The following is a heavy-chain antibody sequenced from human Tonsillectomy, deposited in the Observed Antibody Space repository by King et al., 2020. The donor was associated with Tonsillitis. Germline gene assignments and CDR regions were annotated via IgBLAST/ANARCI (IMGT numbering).Heavy chain of an antibody. V-gene: IGHV3-30*19. CDR3: ARDLGSESTFPVFDY. CDR1: GFTFSNYG. Sequence: VQLVESGGGVVQPGGSLRLSCAASGFTFSNYGVHWVRQAPGRALEWVTFIPFDGSNYYYADSVKGRFTISRDNSRNTVSLQLSRLRAEDTAVYYCARDLGSESTFPVFDYGGQGTWVTVSS. J-gene: IGHJ4*02. CDR2: IPFDGSNY. D-gene: IGHD3-10*02.